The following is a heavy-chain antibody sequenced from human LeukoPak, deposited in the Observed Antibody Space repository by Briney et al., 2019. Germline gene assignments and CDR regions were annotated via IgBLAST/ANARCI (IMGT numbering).Heavy chain of an antibody. D-gene: IGHD2-15*01. CDR1: GDSITSSPYS. V-gene: IGHV4-39*01. J-gene: IGHJ5*02. Sequence: SETLFLTCTVSGDSITSSPYSWAWIRQPPGEGLEWIGSFFKTGISYYTPSLKSRVTIDVDTSKSEMYLTLRSVSAADTATYYCARQDIVVVEAATPGGWFDPWGQGIQVTVSS. CDR2: FFKTGIS. CDR3: ARQDIVVVEAATPGGWFDP.